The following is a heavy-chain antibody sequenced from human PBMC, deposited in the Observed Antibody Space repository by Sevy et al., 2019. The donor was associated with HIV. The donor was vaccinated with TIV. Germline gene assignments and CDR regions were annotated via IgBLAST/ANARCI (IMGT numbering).Heavy chain of an antibody. V-gene: IGHV5-51*01. J-gene: IGHJ4*02. CDR1: GYSFTSYW. CDR2: IYPGDSDT. Sequence: GESLKISCKGSGYSFTSYWIGWVRQMPGKGLEWMGIIYPGDSDTRYSPSFQGQVTVSADKSISTAYLQWSSLKASDTAMYYCARTPPDRLVELSQYYFDYWGQGTLVTVSS. CDR3: ARTPPDRLVELSQYYFDY. D-gene: IGHD3-16*02.